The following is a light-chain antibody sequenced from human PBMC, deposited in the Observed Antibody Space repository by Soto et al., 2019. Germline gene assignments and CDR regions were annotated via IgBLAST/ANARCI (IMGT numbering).Light chain of an antibody. Sequence: EIVLTQSPGTLSLSPGERATLSCRAIQSVSTSYLAWYQQKPGQAPRLLIYGASSRATGIPDRFSGSGSGADFTLTISRLEPEDFAVYYCQQYGSVPLTFGGGTKVEIK. CDR3: QQYGSVPLT. CDR1: QSVSTSY. J-gene: IGKJ4*01. CDR2: GAS. V-gene: IGKV3-20*01.